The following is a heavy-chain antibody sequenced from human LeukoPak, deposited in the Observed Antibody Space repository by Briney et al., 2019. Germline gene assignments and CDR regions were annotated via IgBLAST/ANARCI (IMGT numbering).Heavy chain of an antibody. CDR1: GFTFSSYG. CDR2: ISYDGRSG. J-gene: IGHJ4*02. Sequence: GGSLRLSCAASGFTFSSYGMHWVRQAPGKGLEWVAFISYDGRSGFYVDSVEGRFTISRDNPKNTLYLQMNSLRAEDAAVYFCANGIGGTYEFDYWGQGTLVTVSS. D-gene: IGHD1-26*01. V-gene: IGHV3-30*18. CDR3: ANGIGGTYEFDY.